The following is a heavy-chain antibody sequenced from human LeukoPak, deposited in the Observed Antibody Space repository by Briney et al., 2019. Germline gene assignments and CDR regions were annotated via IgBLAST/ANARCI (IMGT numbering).Heavy chain of an antibody. J-gene: IGHJ4*02. D-gene: IGHD6-19*01. CDR1: SASISSYY. CDR3: VKHGSGWSFDY. Sequence: PSKTLSLTCTVSSASISSYYWGWIRQSPGKGLEGIGYIQNTGGTNYNPSLKSRVSISKDTSKNQFSLQVRSVTAADTAVYYCVKHGSGWSFDYWGQGTLVTVSS. V-gene: IGHV4-59*01. CDR2: IQNTGGT.